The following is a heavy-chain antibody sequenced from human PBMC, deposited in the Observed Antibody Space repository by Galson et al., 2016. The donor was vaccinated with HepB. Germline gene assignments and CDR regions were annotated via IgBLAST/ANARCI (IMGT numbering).Heavy chain of an antibody. V-gene: IGHV4-34*01. CDR3: ATPGPTATWGYYYFGY. Sequence: GEIDHSGTTTKYNPSLKSRVTMSVDTSKTQISLKLTSVTAADTAVYYCATPGPTATWGYYYFGYWGQGTLVTVSS. D-gene: IGHD1-1*01. CDR2: IDHSGTT. J-gene: IGHJ4*02.